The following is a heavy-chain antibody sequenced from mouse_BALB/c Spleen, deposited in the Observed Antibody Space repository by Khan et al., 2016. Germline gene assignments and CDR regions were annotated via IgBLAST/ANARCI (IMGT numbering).Heavy chain of an antibody. CDR1: GFNIKDTY. V-gene: IGHV14-3*02. D-gene: IGHD2-1*01. CDR3: PEIYVGNTEGNFYAMDY. CDR2: IDPANGKT. Sequence: EVQLQESGAEFVKPGASVKLSCTVSGFNIKDTYIHWVKQRPEQGLEWIGRIDPANGKTEYVPKFQGKATITADTSSNTAYLQLSLLTSEDAAVYYCPEIYVGNTEGNFYAMDYWGQRTSVTVSS. J-gene: IGHJ4*01.